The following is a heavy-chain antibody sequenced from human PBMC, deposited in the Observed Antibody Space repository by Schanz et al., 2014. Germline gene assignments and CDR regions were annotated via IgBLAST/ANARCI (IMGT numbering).Heavy chain of an antibody. CDR1: GGTFSSYT. V-gene: IGHV1-69*08. Sequence: QLQLVQSGAEVKKPGSSVKVSCKLSGGTFSSYTISWMRQAPGQGLEWMGKIIPVLNIATYAQRFQGRVSITADTSTTTAYMELSGLRSEDTAVYYCARDQSPYTNSSDVRYFDYWGQGSLVTVSS. D-gene: IGHD6-6*01. CDR2: IIPVLNIA. J-gene: IGHJ4*02. CDR3: ARDQSPYTNSSDVRYFDY.